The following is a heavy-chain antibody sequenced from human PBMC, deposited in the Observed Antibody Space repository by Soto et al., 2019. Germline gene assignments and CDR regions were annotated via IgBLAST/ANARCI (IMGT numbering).Heavy chain of an antibody. Sequence: RASVKVSCKASGYTFTSYGISWVRQAPGQGLEWMGWISAYNGNTNYAQKLQGRVTMTTDTSTSTAYMELRSLRSDDTAAYYCARGATVTDGNYFDYWGQGTLVTVSS. CDR3: ARGATVTDGNYFDY. CDR2: ISAYNGNT. V-gene: IGHV1-18*04. J-gene: IGHJ4*02. D-gene: IGHD4-17*01. CDR1: GYTFTSYG.